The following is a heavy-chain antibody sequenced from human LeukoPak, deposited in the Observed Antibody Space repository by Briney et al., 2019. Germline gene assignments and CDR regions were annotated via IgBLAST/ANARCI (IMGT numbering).Heavy chain of an antibody. V-gene: IGHV3-11*05. Sequence: GGSLRLSCTTSGFTFSDHFMSWIRQAPGKGLEWISYISSSNTYIKYADSVKGRFTISRDNSKNTLYLQMNSLRAEDTAVYYCAKDRIYCTNGVCYGYFDYWGQGTLVTVSS. J-gene: IGHJ4*02. CDR1: GFTFSDHF. CDR3: AKDRIYCTNGVCYGYFDY. CDR2: ISSSNTYI. D-gene: IGHD2-8*01.